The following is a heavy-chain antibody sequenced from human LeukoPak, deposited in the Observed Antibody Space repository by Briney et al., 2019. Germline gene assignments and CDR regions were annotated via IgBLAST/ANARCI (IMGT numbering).Heavy chain of an antibody. CDR3: ARDLVAALAFDI. CDR2: IGTSSSSI. V-gene: IGHV3-48*04. Sequence: PGGSLRLSCAASGFTVSSNYMSWVRQAPGKGLEWVSYIGTSSSSIYYADSVKGRFTISRDNAKNSLYLQMNSLRAEDTAVYYCARDLVAALAFDIWGQGTMVTVSS. CDR1: GFTVSSNY. D-gene: IGHD5-12*01. J-gene: IGHJ3*02.